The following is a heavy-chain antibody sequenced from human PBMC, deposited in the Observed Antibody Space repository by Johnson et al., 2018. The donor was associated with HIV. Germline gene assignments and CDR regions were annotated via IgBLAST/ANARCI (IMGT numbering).Heavy chain of an antibody. CDR2: INWDGDST. CDR1: GFTFSSYA. D-gene: IGHD3-22*01. V-gene: IGHV3-43D*03. J-gene: IGHJ3*02. CDR3: ARGRYYYDSSGSDAFDI. Sequence: VQLVESGGGVVQPGRSLRLSCAASGFTFSSYAMHWVRPAPVKGLEWVSLINWDGDSTYYADSVKGRFTISRDNSKNSLYLQMNSLRPEDTGLYYCARGRYYYDSSGSDAFDIWGQGTMVTVSS.